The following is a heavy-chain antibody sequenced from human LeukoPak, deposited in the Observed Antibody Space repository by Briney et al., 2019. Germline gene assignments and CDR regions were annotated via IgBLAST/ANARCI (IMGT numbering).Heavy chain of an antibody. CDR2: INHSGST. CDR1: GGSFSGYY. CDR3: LYGGNSGDWLY. J-gene: IGHJ4*02. V-gene: IGHV4-34*01. D-gene: IGHD4-23*01. Sequence: SETLSLTCAVYGGSFSGYYWSWIRQPPGKGLEWIGEINHSGSTNYNRSLKSRVTISVDTSKNQFSLKLSSVTAADTAVYYCLYGGNSGDWLYWGQGTLVTVSS.